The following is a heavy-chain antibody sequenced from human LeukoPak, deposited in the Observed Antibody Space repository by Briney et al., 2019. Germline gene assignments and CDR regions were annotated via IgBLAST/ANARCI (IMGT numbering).Heavy chain of an antibody. CDR2: IKTDGSET. D-gene: IGHD6-19*01. Sequence: GGSLRLSCAASGFYFRDHWMDWVRQAPGKGLEWVGHIKTDGSETYYLDSLKGRISISRDNTNNALYLQMNSLRVEDTAIYYCVKNDGWFHLAQWGQGTLDTVSS. CDR3: VKNDGWFHLAQ. CDR1: GFYFRDHW. V-gene: IGHV3-7*03. J-gene: IGHJ4*02.